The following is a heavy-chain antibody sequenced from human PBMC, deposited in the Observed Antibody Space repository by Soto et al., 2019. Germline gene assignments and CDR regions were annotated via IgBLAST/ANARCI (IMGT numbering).Heavy chain of an antibody. CDR1: GFTFTSYG. J-gene: IGHJ4*02. D-gene: IGHD2-21*02. CDR3: ARDRLPYCGGDRCSWY. CDR2: ISAYSGDT. V-gene: IGHV1-18*04. Sequence: QVQLVQSGAEMKKPGASVKVSCKASGFTFTSYGFHWVRQAPGQGLEWMGWISAYSGDTNYAQKVQGRLTMTTETSTSTAYMELRSLGSDDTAVYYCARDRLPYCGGDRCSWYWGQGTLVTVSS.